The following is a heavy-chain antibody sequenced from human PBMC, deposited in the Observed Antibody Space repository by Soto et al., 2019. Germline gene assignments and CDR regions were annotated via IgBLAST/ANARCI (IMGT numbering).Heavy chain of an antibody. D-gene: IGHD1-26*01. CDR1: GFTFSSYT. CDR2: IYGNGRST. CDR3: AKDFTPYSRWDIDS. V-gene: IGHV3-23*05. Sequence: EVQLLESGGGLVQPAGSLRLSCAASGFTFSSYTMSWFRQAPGKGLEWVSSIYGNGRSTFYSASVKGRFTISRDNSGNTVYLQMSSLRAEDTALYYCAKDFTPYSRWDIDSWGQGSLVTVSS. J-gene: IGHJ4*02.